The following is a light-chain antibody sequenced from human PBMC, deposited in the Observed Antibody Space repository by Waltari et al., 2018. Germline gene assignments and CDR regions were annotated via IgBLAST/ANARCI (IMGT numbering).Light chain of an antibody. Sequence: DIQMTQSPSSLSASVGDSVTIACRASQRISSYLNWYQQKPGQAPKLLIYAASSLESGVPSRLSGSGFGTDFTLTINSLQPEDCAVYYCQQTYSNFRTFGQGTKVDVK. CDR3: QQTYSNFRT. J-gene: IGKJ1*01. V-gene: IGKV1-39*01. CDR2: AAS. CDR1: QRISSY.